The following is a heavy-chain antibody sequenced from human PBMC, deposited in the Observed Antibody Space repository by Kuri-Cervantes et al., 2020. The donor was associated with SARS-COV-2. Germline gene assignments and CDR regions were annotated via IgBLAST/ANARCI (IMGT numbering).Heavy chain of an antibody. Sequence: SETLSLTCTVSGGSVRSGSYYWSWIRQPPGKGLEWIGSIYQAGSTFYNPSLKSRVSISLDRSKNQYSLNLSSVTAADTAVYHCVAAILGVDTGYFQHWGQGTLVTVSS. CDR3: VAAILGVDTGYFQH. CDR1: GGSVRSGSYY. J-gene: IGHJ1*01. V-gene: IGHV4-30-2*01. CDR2: IYQAGST. D-gene: IGHD3-3*01.